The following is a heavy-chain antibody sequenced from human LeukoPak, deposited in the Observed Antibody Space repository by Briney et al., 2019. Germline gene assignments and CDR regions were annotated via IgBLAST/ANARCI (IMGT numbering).Heavy chain of an antibody. CDR3: ARGGDFWSGYKSDAFDI. J-gene: IGHJ3*02. CDR1: GGSFSGYY. D-gene: IGHD3-3*01. Sequence: SETLSLTCAVYGGSFSGYYWSWIRQPPGKGLEWIGEINHSGSTNYNPSLKSRVTISVDTSENQFSLKLSSVTAADTAVYYCARGGDFWSGYKSDAFDIWGQGTMVTVSS. CDR2: INHSGST. V-gene: IGHV4-34*01.